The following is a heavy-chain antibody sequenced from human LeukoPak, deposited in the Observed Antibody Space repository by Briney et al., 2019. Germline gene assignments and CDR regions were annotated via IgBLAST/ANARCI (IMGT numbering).Heavy chain of an antibody. CDR3: AKGHYQGFYYMDV. V-gene: IGHV3-23*01. CDR1: GFTFSSFA. Sequence: GGSLRLSCAASGFTFSSFAMSWVRQAPGKGLEWVSTISGSGGSPYYADSVKGRFTISRDNSKNTVYLRMSSPRAEDTAIYYCAKGHYQGFYYMDVWGKGTTVTVSS. CDR2: ISGSGGSP. J-gene: IGHJ6*03. D-gene: IGHD2-2*01.